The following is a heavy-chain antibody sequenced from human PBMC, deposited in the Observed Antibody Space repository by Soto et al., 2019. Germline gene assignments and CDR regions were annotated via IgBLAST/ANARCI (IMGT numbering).Heavy chain of an antibody. CDR3: ARGGYITIFGVVIMGNDAFDI. D-gene: IGHD3-3*01. J-gene: IGHJ3*02. V-gene: IGHV3-48*02. CDR1: GFTFSSYS. CDR2: ISSSSSTI. Sequence: EVQLVESGGGLVQPGGSLRLSCAASGFTFSSYSMNWVRQAPGKGLEWVSYISSSSSTIYYADSVKGRFTISRDNAKNSLYLQMNSLRDEDTAVYYCARGGYITIFGVVIMGNDAFDIWGQGTMVTVSS.